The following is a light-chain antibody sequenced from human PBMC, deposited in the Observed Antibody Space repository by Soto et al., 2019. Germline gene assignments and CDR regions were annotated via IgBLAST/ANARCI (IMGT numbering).Light chain of an antibody. CDR1: SSNIGSNY. J-gene: IGLJ2*01. V-gene: IGLV1-47*01. Sequence: QSVLTQPPSASGAPGQRVTISCSGSSSNIGSNYVYWYQQLPGTAPKLLIYRNNQRRSGVPDRFSGSKSGTSVSLAISGLRWEDEANYYCAAWDDSLSGVLFGGGTKLTVL. CDR2: RNN. CDR3: AAWDDSLSGVL.